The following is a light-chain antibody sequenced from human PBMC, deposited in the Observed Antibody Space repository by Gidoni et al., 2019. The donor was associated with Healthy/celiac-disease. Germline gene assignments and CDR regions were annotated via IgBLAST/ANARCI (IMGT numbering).Light chain of an antibody. J-gene: IGKJ2*01. V-gene: IGKV3D-15*01. CDR2: GAS. CDR1: QSVSSN. Sequence: EIVMTQPPVTLSVSPGERATLSCRASQSVSSNLAWYQQKPGQAPRHLIYGASNRATDIPARFSGSGSGTEFTLTISGLQSEDFAVYYCQQYNDWPYTFGQGTKLEIK. CDR3: QQYNDWPYT.